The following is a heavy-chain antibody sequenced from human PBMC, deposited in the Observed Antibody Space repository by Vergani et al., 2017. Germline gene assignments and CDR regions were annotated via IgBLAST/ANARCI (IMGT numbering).Heavy chain of an antibody. CDR3: AKPGWVLVLLWFGVPYEMDV. D-gene: IGHD3-10*01. V-gene: IGHV3-9*01. CDR1: GFTFDDYA. J-gene: IGHJ6*04. CDR2: ISWNSGSI. Sequence: EVQLVESGGGLVQPGRSLRLSCAASGFTFDDYAMHWVRQAPGKGLEWVSGISWNSGSIGYADSVKGRFTISRDNAKNSLYLQMNSRRAEDTALYYCAKPGWVLVLLWFGVPYEMDVWGKGTTVTVSS.